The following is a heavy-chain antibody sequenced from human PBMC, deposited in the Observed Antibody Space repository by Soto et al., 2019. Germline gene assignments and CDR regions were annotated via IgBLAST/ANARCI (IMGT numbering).Heavy chain of an antibody. D-gene: IGHD5-18*01. Sequence: LGESLKISCKGSGYSFTSYWIGWVRQMPGKGLEWMGIIYPGDSDSRSSPSFQGQVTISADKSISTAYLQWSRLKASDTATYYCARAGYSYGYFDYWGQGTLVTVSS. CDR3: ARAGYSYGYFDY. V-gene: IGHV5-51*01. J-gene: IGHJ4*02. CDR2: IYPGDSDS. CDR1: GYSFTSYW.